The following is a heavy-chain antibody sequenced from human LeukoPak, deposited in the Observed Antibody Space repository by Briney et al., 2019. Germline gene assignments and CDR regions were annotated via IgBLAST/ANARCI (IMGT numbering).Heavy chain of an antibody. D-gene: IGHD1-1*01. Sequence: GGSLRLSCAASGFTVSNYAMHWVHQAPGKGLEYVSALNSDGISTYYADSVRGRFTISRDNSKNTLFLQMGSLRPEDMAVYYCARRAGSGTTAFDIWGPGTMVTVSS. CDR2: LNSDGIST. CDR3: ARRAGSGTTAFDI. V-gene: IGHV3-64*02. CDR1: GFTVSNYA. J-gene: IGHJ3*02.